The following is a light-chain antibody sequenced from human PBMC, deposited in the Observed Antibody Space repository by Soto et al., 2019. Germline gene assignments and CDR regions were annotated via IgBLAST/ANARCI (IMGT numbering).Light chain of an antibody. CDR1: QSVSSY. V-gene: IGKV3-11*01. J-gene: IGKJ1*01. CDR3: QQRRNLPRRT. Sequence: EIVLTQSLAALSLSTRERATLSSRASQSVSSYLAWYQQKPGQAPRLLIYDASNRATGIPARFSGSVSGTDFTLTISSLEPEDFAIYYSQQRRNLPRRTFGQGTKAVIK. CDR2: DAS.